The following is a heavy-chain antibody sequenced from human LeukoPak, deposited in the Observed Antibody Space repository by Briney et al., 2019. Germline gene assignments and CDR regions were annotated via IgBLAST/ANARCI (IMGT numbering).Heavy chain of an antibody. CDR2: IIPIFGTA. CDR1: GGIFSSYA. CDR3: ASPLVRVGALGGYAFDI. V-gene: IGHV1-69*13. Sequence: SVKVSCKASGGIFSSYAISWVRQAPGQGLEWMGGIIPIFGTANYAQKFQGRVTITADESTSTAYMELSSLRSEDTAVYYCASPLVRVGALGGYAFDIWGQGTMVTVSS. J-gene: IGHJ3*02. D-gene: IGHD1-26*01.